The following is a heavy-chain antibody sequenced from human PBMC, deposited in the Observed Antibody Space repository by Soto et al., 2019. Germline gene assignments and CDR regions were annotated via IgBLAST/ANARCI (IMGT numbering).Heavy chain of an antibody. CDR1: GGTFSSYA. CDR2: IIPIFGTA. CDR3: ATDTYYDILTGYPHYYYGMDV. J-gene: IGHJ6*02. Sequence: ASVKVSCKASGGTFSSYAISWVRQAPGQGLEWMGGIIPIFGTANYAQKFQGRVTITADESTSTAYMELSSLRSEDTAVYYCATDTYYDILTGYPHYYYGMDVWGQGTTVTVS. D-gene: IGHD3-9*01. V-gene: IGHV1-69*13.